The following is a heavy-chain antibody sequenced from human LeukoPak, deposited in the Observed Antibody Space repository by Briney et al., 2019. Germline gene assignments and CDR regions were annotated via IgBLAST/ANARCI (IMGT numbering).Heavy chain of an antibody. CDR1: GYSIISGYY. CDR3: ARLTERRVPYSGYERYWFDP. J-gene: IGHJ5*02. D-gene: IGHD5-12*01. Sequence: KTSETLSLTCAVSGYSIISGYYWGCIRQPPGKGLEWIGSIYRSGSTYYNPSLKIRVTISVDTSKNQFSLKLSSVTAADTAVYYCARLTERRVPYSGYERYWFDPWGQGTLVTVSS. V-gene: IGHV4-38-2*01. CDR2: IYRSGST.